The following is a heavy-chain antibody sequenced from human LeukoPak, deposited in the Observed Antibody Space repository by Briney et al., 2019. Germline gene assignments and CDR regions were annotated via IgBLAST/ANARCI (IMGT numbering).Heavy chain of an antibody. Sequence: PGGSLRLSCAASGFTFSSYAMHWVRQAPGKGLEWVAVISYDGSNKYYADSVKGRFTISRDNSKNTLYLQMNSLRPEDTAVYYCAKNDISGYYADFWGQGTLVIVSS. CDR1: GFTFSSYA. CDR3: AKNDISGYYADF. CDR2: ISYDGSNK. V-gene: IGHV3-30*04. D-gene: IGHD3-22*01. J-gene: IGHJ4*02.